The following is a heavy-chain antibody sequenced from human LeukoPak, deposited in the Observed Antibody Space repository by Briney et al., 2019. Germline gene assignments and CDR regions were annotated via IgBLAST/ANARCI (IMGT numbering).Heavy chain of an antibody. D-gene: IGHD3-3*01. Sequence: GGSLRLSCAASGFTFSSYSMNWVRQAPGKGLEWVSSISSSSSYIYYADSVKGRFTISRDNAKNSLCLQMNSLRAEDTAVYYCARDPTIFGVVIVENWFDPWGQGTLVTVSS. CDR1: GFTFSSYS. CDR3: ARDPTIFGVVIVENWFDP. J-gene: IGHJ5*02. V-gene: IGHV3-21*01. CDR2: ISSSSSYI.